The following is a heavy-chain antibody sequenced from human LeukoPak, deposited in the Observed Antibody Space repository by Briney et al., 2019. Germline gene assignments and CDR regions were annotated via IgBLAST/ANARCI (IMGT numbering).Heavy chain of an antibody. CDR3: ASSPYSGSYPRWDTFDY. Sequence: GASVKVSCKASGYTFTGYAISWVRQAPGQGLEWMGGIIPILGTANYAQKFQGRVTITTDESTSTAYMELSSLRSEDTAVYYCASSPYSGSYPRWDTFDYWGQGTLVTVSS. V-gene: IGHV1-69*05. D-gene: IGHD1-26*01. CDR2: IIPILGTA. J-gene: IGHJ4*02. CDR1: GYTFTGYA.